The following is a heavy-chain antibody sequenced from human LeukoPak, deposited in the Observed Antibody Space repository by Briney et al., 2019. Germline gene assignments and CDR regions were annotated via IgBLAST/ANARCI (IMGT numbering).Heavy chain of an antibody. V-gene: IGHV1-69*05. CDR1: GGTFSSYA. Sequence: SVKVSCKASGGTFSSYAISWVRQAPGQGLEWMGGIIPIFGTANYAQKFQGRVTITTNESTSTAYMELSSLRSDDTAVYYCARETIVLMVYAPDYWGQGTLVTVSS. J-gene: IGHJ4*02. D-gene: IGHD2-8*01. CDR3: ARETIVLMVYAPDY. CDR2: IIPIFGTA.